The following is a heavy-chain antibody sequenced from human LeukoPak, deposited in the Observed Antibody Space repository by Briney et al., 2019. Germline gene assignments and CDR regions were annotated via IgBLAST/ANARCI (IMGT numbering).Heavy chain of an antibody. CDR3: AREYTTSPFNFFNP. V-gene: IGHV1-2*06. D-gene: IGHD1-14*01. CDR2: ISPNSGGT. J-gene: IGHJ5*02. Sequence: EASVKVSCKASGYTFIDYHIHWVRQAPGQGLEWMGRISPNSGGTVIAPKFLGRVSLTRDTSITTTYMDLSNLTSDATAVYYCAREYTTSPFNFFNPWGQGTLVNVSS. CDR1: GYTFIDYH.